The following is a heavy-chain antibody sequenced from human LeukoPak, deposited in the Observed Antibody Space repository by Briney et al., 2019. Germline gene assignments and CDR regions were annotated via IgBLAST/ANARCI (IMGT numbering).Heavy chain of an antibody. V-gene: IGHV3-43*01. CDR1: GFTFYDYT. CDR3: ANEKTLTFDY. D-gene: IGHD3-9*01. Sequence: PGGSLRLSCAASGFTFYDYTMHSVRQAPGEGLEWLSLITRDGESTFYADSVKGRFTISRDNSKKSLYLQMNNLRTEDTALYHCANEKTLTFDYWGRGTLVTVSS. CDR2: ITRDGEST. J-gene: IGHJ4*02.